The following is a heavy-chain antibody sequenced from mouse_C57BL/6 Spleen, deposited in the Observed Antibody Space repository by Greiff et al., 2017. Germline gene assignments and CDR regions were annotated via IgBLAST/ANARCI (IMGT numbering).Heavy chain of an antibody. CDR2: IYPGSGST. Sequence: QVQLQQPGAELVKPGASVKMSCKASGYTFTSYWITWVKQRPGQGLEWIGDIYPGSGSTNYNEKFKSKATLTVDTSSSTAYMQLSSLTSEDSAVYYCARGPRDSSGWYYFDYWGQGTTLTVSS. V-gene: IGHV1-55*01. CDR1: GYTFTSYW. J-gene: IGHJ2*01. D-gene: IGHD3-2*02. CDR3: ARGPRDSSGWYYFDY.